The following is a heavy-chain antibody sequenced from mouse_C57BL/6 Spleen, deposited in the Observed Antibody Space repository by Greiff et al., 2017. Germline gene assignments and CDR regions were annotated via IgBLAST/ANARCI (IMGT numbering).Heavy chain of an antibody. CDR3: ARGDLPWYFDV. J-gene: IGHJ1*03. V-gene: IGHV1-82*01. CDR2: IYPGDGDT. Sequence: VKLQQSGPELVKPGASVKISCKASGYAFSSSWMNWVKQRPGKGLEWIGRIYPGDGDTNYNGKFKGKATLTADKSSSTAYMQLSSLTSEDSAVYFCARGDLPWYFDVWGTGTTVTVSS. D-gene: IGHD2-1*01. CDR1: GYAFSSSW.